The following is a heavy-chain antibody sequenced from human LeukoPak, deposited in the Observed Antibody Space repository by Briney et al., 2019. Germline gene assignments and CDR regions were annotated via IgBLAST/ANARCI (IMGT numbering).Heavy chain of an antibody. D-gene: IGHD2-2*01. CDR3: ARVPAALHFDH. CDR2: IYSSGTT. Sequence: QPGGSLRLSCAASGFIDSDSYMSWVRHAPGKGLEWVSVIYSSGTTYYAECVKGRFTISRDNSKNTLFLQMNSLRVEDTAVYYCARVPAALHFDHWGQGTLVTVSS. J-gene: IGHJ4*02. V-gene: IGHV3-66*01. CDR1: GFIDSDSY.